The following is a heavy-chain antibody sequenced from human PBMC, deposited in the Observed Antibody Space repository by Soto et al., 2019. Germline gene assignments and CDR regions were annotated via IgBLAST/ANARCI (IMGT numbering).Heavy chain of an antibody. CDR3: ARDQGPAAMEVLNYYYGMDV. J-gene: IGHJ6*02. V-gene: IGHV1-18*01. CDR1: GYTFTSYG. CDR2: ISAYNGNT. D-gene: IGHD2-2*01. Sequence: ASVKVSCKASGYTFTSYGISWVRQAPGQGLEWMGWISAYNGNTNYAQKLQGRVTMTTDTSTSTAYMELRSLRSDDTGVYYCARDQGPAAMEVLNYYYGMDVWGQGTTVTVSS.